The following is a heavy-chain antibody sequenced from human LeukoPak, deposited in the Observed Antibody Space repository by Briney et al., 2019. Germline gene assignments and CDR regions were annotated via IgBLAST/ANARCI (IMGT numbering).Heavy chain of an antibody. J-gene: IGHJ3*02. CDR3: ARSSHYDILTGYSEEDAFDI. D-gene: IGHD3-9*01. CDR1: GFTFSSYA. V-gene: IGHV3-53*01. Sequence: GGSLRLSCAASGFTFSSYAMHWVRQAPGKGLEWVSVIYSGGSTDYADSVKGRFTISRDNSKNTLYLQMNSLRVEDTAVYYCARSSHYDILTGYSEEDAFDIWGQGTMVTVPS. CDR2: IYSGGST.